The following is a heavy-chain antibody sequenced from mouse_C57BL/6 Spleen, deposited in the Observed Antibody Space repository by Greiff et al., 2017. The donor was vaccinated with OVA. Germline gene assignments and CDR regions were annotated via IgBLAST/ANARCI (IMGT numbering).Heavy chain of an antibody. J-gene: IGHJ4*01. CDR1: GYTFTSYW. Sequence: QVQLKQPGAELVRPGSSVKLSCKASGYTFTSYWMHWVKQRPIQGLEWIGNIDPSDSETHYNQKFKDKATLTVDKSSSTAYMQLSSLTSEDSAVYYCARRYYSNYDAMDYWGQGTSVTVSS. D-gene: IGHD2-5*01. CDR2: IDPSDSET. V-gene: IGHV1-52*01. CDR3: ARRYYSNYDAMDY.